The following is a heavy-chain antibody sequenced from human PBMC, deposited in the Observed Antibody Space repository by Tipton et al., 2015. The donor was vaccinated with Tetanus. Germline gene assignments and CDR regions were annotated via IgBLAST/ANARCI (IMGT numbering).Heavy chain of an antibody. CDR1: GGSINSGTYS. CDR3: ARILNRGGPHPTPPPKSRSPMSVTPPKTDFPLKLTFVTAADTAVYYCARIYDFWSGYYSDH. D-gene: IGHD4-17*01. V-gene: IGHV4-39*01. J-gene: IGHJ4*02. Sequence: TLSLTCTVSGGSINSGTYSWGWIRQPPGKGLEWIGSVYNSGGTYYNPSLKSRVTISVDTSKNQFSLKLSSVTAADTAVYYCARILNRGGPHPTPPPKSRSPMSVTPPKTDFPLKLTFVTAADTAVYYCARIYDFWSGYYSDHWGQGTLVTVSS. CDR2: VYNSGGT.